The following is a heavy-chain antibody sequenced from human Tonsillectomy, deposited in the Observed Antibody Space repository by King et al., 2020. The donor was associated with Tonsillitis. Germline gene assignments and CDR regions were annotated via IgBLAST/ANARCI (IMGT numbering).Heavy chain of an antibody. CDR3: ARDVKAGWDY. J-gene: IGHJ4*02. Sequence: VKLQQWGAGLLKPSETLSLTCAVYGGSFSGYYWSWIRQPPGKGLEWIGEINHSGSTNYNPSLKSRVTISVDTSKNQFSLKLSSVTAADTAVYYCARDVKAGWDYWGQGTLVTVSS. D-gene: IGHD3-10*02. CDR1: GGSFSGYY. CDR2: INHSGST. V-gene: IGHV4-34*01.